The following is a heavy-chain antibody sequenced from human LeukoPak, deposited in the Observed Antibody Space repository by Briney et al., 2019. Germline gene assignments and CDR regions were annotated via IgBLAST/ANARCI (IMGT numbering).Heavy chain of an antibody. Sequence: PGGSLRLSCAASGFTFSSYSMNWVRQPPGKGLEWVAFITYDRGDTYYDDSVKGRFTISRDSSKTTLYLQMNNLRAEDTAVYYCYTDIVTVPAPDYWGQGALVTVSS. CDR3: YTDIVTVPAPDY. CDR1: GFTFSSYS. V-gene: IGHV3-30*02. D-gene: IGHD2-2*01. CDR2: ITYDRGDT. J-gene: IGHJ4*02.